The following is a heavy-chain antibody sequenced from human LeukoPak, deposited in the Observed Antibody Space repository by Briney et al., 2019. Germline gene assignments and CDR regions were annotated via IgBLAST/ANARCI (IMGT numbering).Heavy chain of an antibody. V-gene: IGHV3-23*01. CDR1: GFTFSSYA. D-gene: IGHD5-12*01. CDR2: ISGSGGST. CDR3: AGGYSGYDPFNWFDP. J-gene: IGHJ5*02. Sequence: PGGSLRLSCAASGFTFSSYAMSWVRQAPGKGLEWVSAISGSGGSTYYADSVKGRFTISRDNSKNTQYLQMNSLRAEDTAVYYCAGGYSGYDPFNWFDPWGQGTLVTVSS.